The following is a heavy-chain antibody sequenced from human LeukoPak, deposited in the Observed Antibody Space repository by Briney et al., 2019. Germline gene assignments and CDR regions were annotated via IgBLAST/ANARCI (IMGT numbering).Heavy chain of an antibody. D-gene: IGHD2-2*01. V-gene: IGHV4-34*01. Sequence: PSETLSLTCAVYGGSFSGYYWSWIRQPPGKGLEWIGEINHSGSTNYNPSLKSRVTISVDTSKNQFSLKLSSVTAADTAVYYCARDGSTRPYYYYYMDVWGKGITVTVSS. CDR2: INHSGST. J-gene: IGHJ6*03. CDR1: GGSFSGYY. CDR3: ARDGSTRPYYYYYMDV.